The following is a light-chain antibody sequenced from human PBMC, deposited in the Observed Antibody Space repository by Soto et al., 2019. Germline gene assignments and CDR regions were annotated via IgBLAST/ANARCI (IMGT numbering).Light chain of an antibody. Sequence: EMVLTQSPGPLSLSPGARTTLSCRASQSVSSSYLAWYQQKPGQAPRLLIYGASSRATGIPDRFSGSGSGTDFTLTISRLEPEDFAVYYCQQYGSSPRTFGQGTKVEIK. CDR1: QSVSSSY. V-gene: IGKV3-20*01. CDR2: GAS. J-gene: IGKJ1*01. CDR3: QQYGSSPRT.